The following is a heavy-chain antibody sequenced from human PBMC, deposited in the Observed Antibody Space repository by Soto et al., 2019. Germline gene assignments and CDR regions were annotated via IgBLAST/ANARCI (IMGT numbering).Heavy chain of an antibody. D-gene: IGHD2-21*01. V-gene: IGHV4-31*03. J-gene: IGHJ5*02. CDR2: IYVTVAV. CDR3: ARLRIATNNYKWFDP. CDR1: CAALNSGNYY. Sequence: SETLSLTFSGSCAALNSGNYYWILIRQVPGKGLEWIGHIYVTVAVDYNPSLRDRITISQDTSERQFSLNLRLVTAADTAVYYCARLRIATNNYKWFDPWGQGTLVTVSS.